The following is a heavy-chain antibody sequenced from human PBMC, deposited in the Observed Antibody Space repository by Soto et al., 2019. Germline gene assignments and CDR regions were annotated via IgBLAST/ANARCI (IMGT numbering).Heavy chain of an antibody. CDR2: ISSSSRYI. J-gene: IGHJ4*02. Sequence: EVQLVESGGGLVKPGGSLRLSCAASGFTFSSYSMNWVRQAPGKGLEWVSSISSSSRYIYYADSVKGRFTIPRDNAKNSLYVQLNSLRHEDTVVYYCARGTVWGAGPVDHWGQGTLVPVPS. D-gene: IGHD3-10*01. V-gene: IGHV3-21*01. CDR1: GFTFSSYS. CDR3: ARGTVWGAGPVDH.